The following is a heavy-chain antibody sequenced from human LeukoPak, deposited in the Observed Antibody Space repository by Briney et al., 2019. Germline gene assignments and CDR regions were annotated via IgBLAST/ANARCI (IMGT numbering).Heavy chain of an antibody. D-gene: IGHD1-1*01. J-gene: IGHJ4*02. CDR1: GIAFSFYG. Sequence: GGSLRLSCAASGIAFSFYGMSWVRQAPGKGLEWVATVKPDGNDKYYVDSVKGRFTISRDNAKNSLYLQMDSLRVEDTAVYYCARTTAGYWGQRTLVTVSS. V-gene: IGHV3-7*01. CDR2: VKPDGNDK. CDR3: ARTTAGY.